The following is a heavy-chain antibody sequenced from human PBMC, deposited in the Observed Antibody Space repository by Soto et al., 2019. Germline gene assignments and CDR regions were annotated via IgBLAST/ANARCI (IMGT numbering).Heavy chain of an antibody. CDR1: GFTFSSYA. D-gene: IGHD5-18*01. CDR2: ISGSGGST. CDR3: AKERDQGYSYAPAGAFDI. Sequence: GGSLRLSCAASGFTFSSYAMSWVRQAPGKGLEWVSAISGSGGSTYYADSVKGRFTISRDNSKNTLYLQMNSLRAEDTAVYYCAKERDQGYSYAPAGAFDIWGQGTMVTVSS. J-gene: IGHJ3*02. V-gene: IGHV3-23*01.